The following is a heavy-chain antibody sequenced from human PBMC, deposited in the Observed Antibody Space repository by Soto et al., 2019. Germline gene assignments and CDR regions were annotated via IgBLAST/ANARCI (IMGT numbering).Heavy chain of an antibody. Sequence: EVQLLESGGGLVQPGGSLGLSCVASGFTFSNYDMNWVRQAPGKGLEWVSYISGSGDATDYAGSVKGRFTISRDSSKNTLYLQMNSLRAEDTAVYYCAKDRAVVGTRTSGGFEHWGQGTLVTVSS. J-gene: IGHJ4*02. V-gene: IGHV3-23*01. D-gene: IGHD6-19*01. CDR3: AKDRAVVGTRTSGGFEH. CDR2: ISGSGDAT. CDR1: GFTFSNYD.